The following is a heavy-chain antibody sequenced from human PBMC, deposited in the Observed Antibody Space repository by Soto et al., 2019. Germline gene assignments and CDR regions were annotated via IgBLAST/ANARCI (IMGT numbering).Heavy chain of an antibody. CDR2: VSKSDYT. Sequence: PGGSLRLSCAVSGFNFNNYGINWVRQAPGKGLEWVSSVSKSDYTYYSDSVKGLFTISRDNAKNSVSLQMNTLRAEDTAVYYCAREDSIIIPAVSDFWGQGTLVTVSS. CDR1: GFNFNNYG. D-gene: IGHD2-2*01. J-gene: IGHJ4*02. V-gene: IGHV3-21*01. CDR3: AREDSIIIPAVSDF.